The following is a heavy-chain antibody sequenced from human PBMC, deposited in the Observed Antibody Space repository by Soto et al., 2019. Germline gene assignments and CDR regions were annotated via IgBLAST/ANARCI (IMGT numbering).Heavy chain of an antibody. D-gene: IGHD6-13*01. J-gene: IGHJ4*02. CDR3: ARAGVAAFDL. CDR1: GFTFSTYS. CDR2: ISSSSGHL. V-gene: IGHV3-21*01. Sequence: PGGSLRLSCVGSGFTFSTYSMKWVRQAPGRGLEWVSSISSSSGHLYFADSVKGRFTISRDNAKSSMYLQTDNLRVEDTAVYFCARAGVAAFDLWGQGTLVTVSS.